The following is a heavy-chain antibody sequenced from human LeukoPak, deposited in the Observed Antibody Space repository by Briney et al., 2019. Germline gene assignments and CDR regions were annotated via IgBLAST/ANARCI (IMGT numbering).Heavy chain of an antibody. J-gene: IGHJ4*02. D-gene: IGHD3-3*01. CDR3: ARGSEWLLEYYFDY. V-gene: IGHV3-30*04. CDR1: GFTFSSYA. CDR2: ISYDGSNK. Sequence: SGGSLRLSCAASGFTFSSYAMHWVRQAPGKGLEWVAVISYDGSNKYYADSVKGRFTISRDNSKNTLYLQMNSLRAEDTAVYYCARGSEWLLEYYFDYWGQGTLVTVS.